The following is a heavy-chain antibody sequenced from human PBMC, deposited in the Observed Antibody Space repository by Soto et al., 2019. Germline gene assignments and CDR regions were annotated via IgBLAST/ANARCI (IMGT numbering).Heavy chain of an antibody. D-gene: IGHD3-16*01. J-gene: IGHJ4*02. V-gene: IGHV1-3*05. CDR1: GYTFTSYA. CDR3: ARESSHYNWDDY. Sequence: VQLVQSGAEEKKPGASVKVSCKASGYTFTSYAMHWVRQAPGQRLGWMGWINAGNGNTKYSQKFQSRVNITRAKSARTAYMEMTSLRSKDTVVYYRARESSHYNWDDYWGQGTLVTVSS. CDR2: INAGNGNT.